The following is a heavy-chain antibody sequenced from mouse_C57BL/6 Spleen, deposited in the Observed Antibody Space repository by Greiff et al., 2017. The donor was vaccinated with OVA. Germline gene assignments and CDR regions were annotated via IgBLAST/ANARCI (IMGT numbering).Heavy chain of an antibody. Sequence: EVKLMESGGGLVKPGGSLKLSCAASGFTFSSYAMSWVRQTPEKRLEWVATISDGGSYTYYPDNVKGRFTISRDNAKNNLYLQMSHLKSEDTAIYYCTRETDFDYWGQGTTLTVSS. CDR2: ISDGGSYT. J-gene: IGHJ2*01. CDR3: TRETDFDY. CDR1: GFTFSSYA. V-gene: IGHV5-4*01.